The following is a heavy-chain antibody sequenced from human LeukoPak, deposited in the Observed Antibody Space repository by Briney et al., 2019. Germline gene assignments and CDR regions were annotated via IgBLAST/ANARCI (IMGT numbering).Heavy chain of an antibody. Sequence: SVKVSCKASGGTFSGYAISWVRQAPGQGLEWMGRIIPILGIANYAQKFQGRVTITADKSTSTAYMELSSLRSEDTAVYYCAGGVDTAMVRYDYWGLGTLVTVSS. CDR3: AGGVDTAMVRYDY. D-gene: IGHD5-18*01. CDR2: IIPILGIA. J-gene: IGHJ4*02. V-gene: IGHV1-69*04. CDR1: GGTFSGYA.